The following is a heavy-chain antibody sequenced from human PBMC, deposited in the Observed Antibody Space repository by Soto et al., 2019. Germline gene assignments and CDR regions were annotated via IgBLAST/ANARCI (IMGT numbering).Heavy chain of an antibody. D-gene: IGHD2-21*02. CDR2: IYYSGST. CDR1: GGSISSYY. CDR3: ARDLLGDHRSLIGYYYYGMDV. Sequence: SETLSLTCTVSGGSISSYYWSWIRQPPGKGLEWIGYIYYSGSTNYNPSLKSRVTISVDTSKNQFSLKLSSVTAADTAVYYCARDLLGDHRSLIGYYYYGMDVWGQGTTVTVSS. V-gene: IGHV4-59*01. J-gene: IGHJ6*02.